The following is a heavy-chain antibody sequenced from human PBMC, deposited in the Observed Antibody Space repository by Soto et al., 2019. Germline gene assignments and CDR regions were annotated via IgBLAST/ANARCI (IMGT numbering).Heavy chain of an antibody. Sequence: GASVKVSCKASGYTFTSYDINWVRQATGQGLEWMGWMNPNSGNTGYAQKFQGRVTMTRNTSISTAYMELSSLRSEDTAVYYCARVDPGPYYYYYYMDVWGKGTTVTVSS. D-gene: IGHD2-8*02. CDR2: MNPNSGNT. CDR1: GYTFTSYD. J-gene: IGHJ6*03. V-gene: IGHV1-8*01. CDR3: ARVDPGPYYYYYYMDV.